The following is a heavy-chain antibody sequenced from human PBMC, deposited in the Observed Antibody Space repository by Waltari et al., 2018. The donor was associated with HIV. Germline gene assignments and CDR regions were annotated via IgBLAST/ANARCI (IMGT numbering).Heavy chain of an antibody. CDR2: IRYDGNTK. J-gene: IGHJ6*02. CDR1: GSGFSLSG. Sequence: QGQLVEYGGGVVQPGGSLRLPCAAAGSGFSLSGMPWARQAPGKGLEWVTFIRYDGNTKYYADSVKGRFTISRDNSKNTLYLQMSSLRAEDTAVYYCAKELRSGYSYYYYGMDVWGQGTTVTVSS. D-gene: IGHD2-15*01. V-gene: IGHV3-30*02. CDR3: AKELRSGYSYYYYGMDV.